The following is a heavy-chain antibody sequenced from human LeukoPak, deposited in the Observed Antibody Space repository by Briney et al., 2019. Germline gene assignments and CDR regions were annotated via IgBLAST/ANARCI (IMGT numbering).Heavy chain of an antibody. Sequence: ASVTVSCKASGYTFTGYYMHWVRQAPGQGLEGMGWINPNSGGTNYAQKFQGRVIMTRDTSISTAYMELSRLRSDDTAVYYCARVGYSYGYDFYYYGMDVWGQGTTVTVSS. J-gene: IGHJ6*02. CDR3: ARVGYSYGYDFYYYGMDV. V-gene: IGHV1-2*02. D-gene: IGHD5-18*01. CDR1: GYTFTGYY. CDR2: INPNSGGT.